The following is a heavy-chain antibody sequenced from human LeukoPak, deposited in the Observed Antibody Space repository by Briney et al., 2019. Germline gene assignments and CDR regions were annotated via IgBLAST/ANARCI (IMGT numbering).Heavy chain of an antibody. Sequence: SETLSLTCTVSGGSISSYYWSWIRQPPGKGLEWIGYIYYSGSTNYNPSLKSRVTISVDTSKNQFSLKLSSVTAADTAVYYCAAGVAAAGPNYYYYGMDVWGQGTTVTVSS. D-gene: IGHD6-13*01. V-gene: IGHV4-59*01. CDR2: IYYSGST. CDR3: AAGVAAAGPNYYYYGMDV. J-gene: IGHJ6*02. CDR1: GGSISSYY.